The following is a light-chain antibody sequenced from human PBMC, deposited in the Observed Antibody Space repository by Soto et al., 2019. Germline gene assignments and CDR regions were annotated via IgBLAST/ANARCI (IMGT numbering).Light chain of an antibody. CDR3: ASWDDSLNGVV. J-gene: IGLJ2*01. CDR2: ANN. Sequence: QSVLTQPPSASGTPGQRVTISCSGSSSNIGGNTVNWYQQVPGTAPKLFIYANNQRPSGVPDRFSGSKSGTSASLAISGLQSEDEADYYCASWDDSLNGVVFGGGTQLTVL. V-gene: IGLV1-44*01. CDR1: SSNIGGNT.